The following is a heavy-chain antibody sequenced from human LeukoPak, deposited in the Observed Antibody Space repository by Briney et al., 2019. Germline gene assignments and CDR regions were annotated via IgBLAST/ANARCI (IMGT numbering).Heavy chain of an antibody. V-gene: IGHV3-23*01. CDR2: ISGSGGRT. CDR1: GFTVSTYA. D-gene: IGHD6-19*01. CDR3: AKDQGDYSSGWSIFDY. J-gene: IGHJ4*02. Sequence: GGSLRLSCAASGFTVSTYAMSWVRQAPGKGLEWVSGISGSGGRTYYADSVKGRFTISRDNSKNTLYLQMNRLRAEDTAVYYCAKDQGDYSSGWSIFDYWGQGSLVTVYS.